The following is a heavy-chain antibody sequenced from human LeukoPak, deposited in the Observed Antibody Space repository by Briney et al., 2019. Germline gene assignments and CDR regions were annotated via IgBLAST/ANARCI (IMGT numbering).Heavy chain of an antibody. V-gene: IGHV3-15*01. CDR1: GFTFSNAW. CDR3: TTRIQLWSEFDY. Sequence: GGSLRLSCAASGFTFSNAWMSWVRQAPGKGLEWVGRIKSKTDGGTTDYAAPVKGRFTISRDDSKNTLYLQMNSLKTEDTAVYYCTTRIQLWSEFDYWGQGTLVTVSS. J-gene: IGHJ4*02. CDR2: IKSKTDGGTT. D-gene: IGHD5-18*01.